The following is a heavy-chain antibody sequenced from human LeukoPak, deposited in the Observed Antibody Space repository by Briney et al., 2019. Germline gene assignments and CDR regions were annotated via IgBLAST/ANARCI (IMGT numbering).Heavy chain of an antibody. CDR3: ARHLLVPAAIGLFDY. J-gene: IGHJ4*02. CDR1: GYSFTSYW. Sequence: GESLKISCKGSGYSFTSYWIGWVRQMPGKGLEWMGIIYPGDSDTRYSPSFQGQVTISADKSISTAYLQWSSLKASDTAMYYCARHLLVPAAIGLFDYWGQGTLATVSS. V-gene: IGHV5-51*01. CDR2: IYPGDSDT. D-gene: IGHD2-2*01.